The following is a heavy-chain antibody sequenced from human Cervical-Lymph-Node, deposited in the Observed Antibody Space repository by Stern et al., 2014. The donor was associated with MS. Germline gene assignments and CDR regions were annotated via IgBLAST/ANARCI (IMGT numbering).Heavy chain of an antibody. Sequence: EVQLVESGGGLVKPGGSLRLSCAASGFTFSSYTMHWVRQAPGKGLEWVSSISSSNSYIYYADSVKGRFAISRDNGKASLSLQMDSLRVEDTGVYYCARQDWRLQIPDYWAQGTQVTVSS. CDR1: GFTFSSYT. CDR3: ARQDWRLQIPDY. CDR2: ISSSNSYI. V-gene: IGHV3-21*01. D-gene: IGHD3-9*01. J-gene: IGHJ4*02.